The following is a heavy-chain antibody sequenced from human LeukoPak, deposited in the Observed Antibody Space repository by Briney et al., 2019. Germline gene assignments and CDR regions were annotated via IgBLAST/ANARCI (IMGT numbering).Heavy chain of an antibody. CDR3: ARYRPAKWELRDYYYMDV. Sequence: SETLSLTCTVSGGSISSYYWSWIRQPAGKGLEWIGRIYTNGSTNYNPSLKSRVTMSVDTSKNQFSLKLSSVTAADTAVYYCARYRPAKWELRDYYYMDVWGKGTTVTVSS. J-gene: IGHJ6*03. CDR1: GGSISSYY. D-gene: IGHD1-26*01. CDR2: IYTNGST. V-gene: IGHV4-4*07.